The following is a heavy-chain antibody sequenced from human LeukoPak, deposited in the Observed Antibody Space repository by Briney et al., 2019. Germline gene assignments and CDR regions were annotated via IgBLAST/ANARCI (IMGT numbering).Heavy chain of an antibody. Sequence: GASVKASCKASGYTFTGYYMHWVRQAPGQGLEWMGWVNPNSGGTNYAQKFQGRVTMTRDTSISTAYMELSRLRSDDTAVYYCARDRGAYDSSGYYYANWFDPWGQGTLVTVSS. D-gene: IGHD3-22*01. V-gene: IGHV1-2*02. CDR1: GYTFTGYY. CDR3: ARDRGAYDSSGYYYANWFDP. J-gene: IGHJ5*02. CDR2: VNPNSGGT.